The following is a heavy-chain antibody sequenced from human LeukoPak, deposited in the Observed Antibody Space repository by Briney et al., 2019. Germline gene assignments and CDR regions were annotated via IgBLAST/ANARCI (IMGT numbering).Heavy chain of an antibody. CDR3: ARHWTDCTNGVCGHHPAY. V-gene: IGHV4-39*01. CDR2: IYYSGST. Sequence: SETLSPTCPVSGASISSSSYYWGWIRQPPGKGLELVLGIYYSGSTYYNPCLKSRVTISVDTSNNQFSLKLSSVTAADTAVYYCARHWTDCTNGVCGHHPAYWGQGTLVTVSS. J-gene: IGHJ4*02. CDR1: GASISSSSYY. D-gene: IGHD2-8*01.